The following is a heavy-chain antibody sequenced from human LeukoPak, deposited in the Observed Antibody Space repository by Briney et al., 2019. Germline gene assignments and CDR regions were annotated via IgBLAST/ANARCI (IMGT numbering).Heavy chain of an antibody. CDR3: ARQRGPHDY. CDR2: IYTSGST. CDR1: GGSISSGSYY. Sequence: PSETLSLTCTVSGGSISSGSYYWSWIRQPAGKGLEWIGRIYTSGSTNYNPSLKSRVTISVDTSKNQFSLKLSSVTAADTAVYYCARQRGPHDYWGQGTLVTVSS. V-gene: IGHV4-61*02. J-gene: IGHJ4*02.